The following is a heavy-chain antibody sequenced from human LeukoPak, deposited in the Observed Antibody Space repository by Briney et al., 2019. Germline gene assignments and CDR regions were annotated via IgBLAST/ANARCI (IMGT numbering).Heavy chain of an antibody. CDR1: GGSISSSSYY. J-gene: IGHJ4*02. V-gene: IGHV4-39*07. CDR3: AREGELELREFDY. Sequence: PSETLSLTCTVSGGSISSSSYYWGWIRQPPGKGLEWIGSIYYSGSTYYNPSLKSRVTIPVDTSKNQFSLKLSSVTAADTAVYYCAREGELELREFDYWGQGTLVTVSS. D-gene: IGHD1-7*01. CDR2: IYYSGST.